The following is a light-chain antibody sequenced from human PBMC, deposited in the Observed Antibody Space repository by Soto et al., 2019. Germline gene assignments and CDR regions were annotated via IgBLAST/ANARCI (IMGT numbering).Light chain of an antibody. CDR2: EGH. J-gene: IGLJ1*01. CDR3: CLYVGATTYV. Sequence: QSALTQPRSVSGSPGQSVTISCTGTSSDVGYYNYVSWYQQHPGKAPKVVIYEGHKRPSGVPDRFSGSTSVNTASLTISGLQTDDEADYYCCLYVGATTYVFGTGTKLTVL. CDR1: SSDVGYYNY. V-gene: IGLV2-11*01.